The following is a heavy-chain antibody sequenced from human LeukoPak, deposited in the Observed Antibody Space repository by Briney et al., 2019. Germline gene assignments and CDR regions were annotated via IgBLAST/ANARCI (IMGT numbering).Heavy chain of an antibody. CDR2: INTYSGYT. CDR3: ARGDYYYYYMDV. CDR1: GYSFTSYS. Sequence: ASVKVSCKASGYSFTSYSISWVRQAPGQGLEWMGWINTYSGYTSYAQNFEGRVTMTRDTSTSTVYMELSSLRSEDTAVYYCARGDYYYYYMDVWGKGTTVTISS. V-gene: IGHV1-18*01. J-gene: IGHJ6*03.